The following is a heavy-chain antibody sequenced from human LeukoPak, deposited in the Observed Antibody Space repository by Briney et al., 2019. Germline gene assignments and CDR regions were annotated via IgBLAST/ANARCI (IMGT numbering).Heavy chain of an antibody. CDR3: ASRRKRITKMSWVY. J-gene: IGHJ4*02. D-gene: IGHD3-22*01. CDR2: IHYSGST. V-gene: IGHV4-38-2*02. CDR1: GYSISSAYY. Sequence: PSETLSLTCSVSGYSISSAYYWGWIRQPPGKGLEWIATIHYSGSTYYNPSLKSRVTISLDTSKNQFSLKLSSVTAADTAVYYCASRRKRITKMSWVYWGQGTLVTVSS.